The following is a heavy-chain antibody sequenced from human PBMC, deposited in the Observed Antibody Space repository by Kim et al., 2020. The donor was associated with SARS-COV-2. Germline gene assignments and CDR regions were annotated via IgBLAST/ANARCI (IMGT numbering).Heavy chain of an antibody. J-gene: IGHJ5*02. D-gene: IGHD3-16*02. V-gene: IGHV4-39*01. Sequence: SETLSLTCTVSGGSISSSSYYWGWIRQPPGKGLEWIGSIYYSGSTYYNPSLKSRVTISVDTSKNQFSLKLSSVTAADTAVYYCARHHYDYVWGSYRHNWFDPWGQGTLVTVSS. CDR2: IYYSGST. CDR3: ARHHYDYVWGSYRHNWFDP. CDR1: GGSISSSSYY.